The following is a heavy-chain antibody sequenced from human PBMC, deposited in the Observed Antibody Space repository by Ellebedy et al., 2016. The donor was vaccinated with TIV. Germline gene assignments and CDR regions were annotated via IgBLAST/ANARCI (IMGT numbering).Heavy chain of an antibody. D-gene: IGHD3-22*01. J-gene: IGHJ4*02. CDR1: GYTFSTYY. Sequence: AASVKVSCKASGYTFSTYYMHWVRQAPGQGLEWLGIINPSGGSTTYAQNLQGRVTMTRDTSKNQFSLKLSSVTAADTAVYYCARSYYDKVFPVDYWGQGTLVTVSS. V-gene: IGHV1-46*04. CDR2: INPSGGST. CDR3: ARSYYDKVFPVDY.